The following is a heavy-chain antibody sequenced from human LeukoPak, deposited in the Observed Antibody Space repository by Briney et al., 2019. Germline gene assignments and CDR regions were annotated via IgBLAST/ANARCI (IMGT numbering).Heavy chain of an antibody. D-gene: IGHD3-10*01. Sequence: SETLSLTCTVSGGSISSYYWSWIRQPPGKGLEWIGYIYYSGSTNYNPSLKSRVTISVDTSMNQFYLKMNSVTAADTAVYFCARDLSGSLYFDFWGPGVLVTVSS. CDR2: IYYSGST. J-gene: IGHJ4*02. CDR3: ARDLSGSLYFDF. CDR1: GGSISSYY. V-gene: IGHV4-59*12.